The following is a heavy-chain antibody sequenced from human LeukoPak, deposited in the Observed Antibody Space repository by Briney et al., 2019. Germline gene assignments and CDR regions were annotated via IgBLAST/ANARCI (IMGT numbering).Heavy chain of an antibody. J-gene: IGHJ4*02. CDR3: ARCIAVACFDY. V-gene: IGHV4-34*01. CDR2: INHSGST. D-gene: IGHD6-19*01. Sequence: SETLSLTCAVYGGSFSGYYWSWIRQPPGKGLEWIGEINHSGSTNYNPSLKSRVTISVDTSKNQFSLKLSSVTAADTAVYYCARCIAVACFDYWGQGTLVTVSS. CDR1: GGSFSGYY.